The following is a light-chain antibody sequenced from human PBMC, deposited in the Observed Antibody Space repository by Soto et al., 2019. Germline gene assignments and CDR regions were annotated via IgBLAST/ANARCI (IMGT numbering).Light chain of an antibody. Sequence: QSVLTQPPSASGTPGQVFTISCSGSNSNIGDNSVNWYQQLPGTAPKLLIHANHQRPSGVTDRFSGSKSGTSATLAISGLRSEDEAEYYCAVWDAGLNGPGVIFGGGTKLTVL. CDR3: AVWDAGLNGPGVI. CDR2: ANH. CDR1: NSNIGDNS. J-gene: IGLJ2*01. V-gene: IGLV1-44*01.